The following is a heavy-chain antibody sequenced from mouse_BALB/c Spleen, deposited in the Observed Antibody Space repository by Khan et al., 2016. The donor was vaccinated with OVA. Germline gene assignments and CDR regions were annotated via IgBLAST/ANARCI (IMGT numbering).Heavy chain of an antibody. D-gene: IGHD1-2*01. CDR2: IRNKANYYTT. V-gene: IGHV7-3*02. Sequence: EVELVESGGGLIQPGGSLRLSCATSGFTFTYYYMSWVRQPPGKALEWLGFIRNKANYYTTEYITSVKGRFTISRDDSQSILYLQMNTLRAEDMSTYFCARAGGQYYGYDAMDYWGQGTSVTVSS. J-gene: IGHJ4*01. CDR1: GFTFTYYY. CDR3: ARAGGQYYGYDAMDY.